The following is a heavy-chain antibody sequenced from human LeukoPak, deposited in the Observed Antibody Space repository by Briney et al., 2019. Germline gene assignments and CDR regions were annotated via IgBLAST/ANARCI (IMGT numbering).Heavy chain of an antibody. CDR3: ARDHGYSYGYDY. Sequence: PGRSLRLSCAASGFTFSSYGMHWVRQAPGKGLEWVAVISYDGSNKYYADSVKGRFTISRDNSKNTLYLQMNSLRAEDTAVYYCARDHGYSYGYDYWGQGTLVTVSS. J-gene: IGHJ4*02. D-gene: IGHD5-18*01. V-gene: IGHV3-30*03. CDR1: GFTFSSYG. CDR2: ISYDGSNK.